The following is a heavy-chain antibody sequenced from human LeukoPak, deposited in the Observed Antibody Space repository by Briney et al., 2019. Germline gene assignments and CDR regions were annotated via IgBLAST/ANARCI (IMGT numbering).Heavy chain of an antibody. J-gene: IGHJ3*02. Sequence: SETLSLTCTVSGGSISSYYWSWIRQPAGKGLEWIGRIYTSGSTNYNPSLKSRVTMSVDTSKNQFSLKLSSVTAADTAVYYCARARDSGWPDAFDIWDQGTMVTVSS. CDR2: IYTSGST. D-gene: IGHD6-19*01. CDR1: GGSISSYY. CDR3: ARARDSGWPDAFDI. V-gene: IGHV4-4*07.